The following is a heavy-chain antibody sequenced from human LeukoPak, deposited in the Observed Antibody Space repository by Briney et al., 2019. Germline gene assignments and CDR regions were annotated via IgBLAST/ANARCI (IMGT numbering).Heavy chain of an antibody. J-gene: IGHJ1*01. CDR1: GYSLTSYW. Sequence: GESLEISCKGSGYSLTSYWIGWVRQMPGKGLEWMGIIYPGDSDTRYSPSFQGQVTISADKSISTAYLQWSSLKASDTAMYYCARHVNPEYSSPFQHWGQGTLVTVSS. CDR3: ARHVNPEYSSPFQH. D-gene: IGHD6-6*01. CDR2: IYPGDSDT. V-gene: IGHV5-51*01.